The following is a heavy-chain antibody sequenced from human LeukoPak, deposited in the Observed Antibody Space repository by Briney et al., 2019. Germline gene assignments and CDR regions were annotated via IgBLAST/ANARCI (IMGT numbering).Heavy chain of an antibody. CDR1: GGSISTYY. J-gene: IGHJ2*01. CDR3: ARSVYGDYLESRYFDL. CDR2: IYYSGST. Sequence: PSETLSLTCTVSGGSISTYYWSWIRQPPGKGLEWIGYIYYSGSTNYNPSLKSRVTISVDTSKNQFSLKLSSVTAADTAVYYCARSVYGDYLESRYFDLWGRGTLVTVSS. D-gene: IGHD4-17*01. V-gene: IGHV4-59*01.